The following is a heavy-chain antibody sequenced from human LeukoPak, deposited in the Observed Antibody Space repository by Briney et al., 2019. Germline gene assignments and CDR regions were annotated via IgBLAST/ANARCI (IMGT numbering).Heavy chain of an antibody. CDR2: ISYDGRNI. CDR3: AKGPLRGTAAAIDY. D-gene: IGHD2-2*01. J-gene: IGHJ4*02. Sequence: GGSLRLSCAASGFTFNNYGMHWVRQAPGKGLEWVAVISYDGRNIHYPDSVKGRFTISRDISTDTLWLQMDSLRTKDTAVYYCAKGPLRGTAAAIDYWGQGTLVTVSS. CDR1: GFTFNNYG. V-gene: IGHV3-30*18.